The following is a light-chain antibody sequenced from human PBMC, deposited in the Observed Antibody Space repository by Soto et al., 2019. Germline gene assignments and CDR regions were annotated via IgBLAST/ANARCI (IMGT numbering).Light chain of an antibody. CDR1: QIISSY. CDR2: VAS. CDR3: QQAYSVPLT. J-gene: IGKJ4*01. Sequence: DIQMTQSPSSLSASVGDRVTITCRASQIISSYLNWYQQKPWKGPKLLIYVASNLQSGVASRFSGGGSGTDFALTISSLQPEDVATYFCQQAYSVPLTFGGGTKVDIK. V-gene: IGKV1-39*01.